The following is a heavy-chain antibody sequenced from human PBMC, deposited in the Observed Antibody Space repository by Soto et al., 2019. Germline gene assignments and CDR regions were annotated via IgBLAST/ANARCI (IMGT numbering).Heavy chain of an antibody. Sequence: SETLSLTCAVYGGSFIGYYWSWIRQPTGKGLEWIGEINHSGSTNYNPSLKSRVTISVDTSKNQFSLKLSSVTAADTAVYYCARVGPALQLRFFEWLIDYWGQGTLVTVSS. CDR2: INHSGST. V-gene: IGHV4-34*01. CDR3: ARVGPALQLRFFEWLIDY. J-gene: IGHJ4*02. CDR1: GGSFIGYY. D-gene: IGHD3-3*01.